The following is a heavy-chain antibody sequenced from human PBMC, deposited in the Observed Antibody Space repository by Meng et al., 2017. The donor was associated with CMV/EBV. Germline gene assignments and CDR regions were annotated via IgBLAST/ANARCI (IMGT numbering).Heavy chain of an antibody. Sequence: ASVKVSCKASGYTFIDYYMHWVRQAPGQGLEWMGWINPNSGGTNYAQKFQGRVTMTRDTSISTAYMELSRLRSDDTAVYYCAREAEGKQYQLPTGYWGQGTLVTVSS. J-gene: IGHJ4*02. CDR3: AREAEGKQYQLPTGY. CDR1: GYTFIDYY. CDR2: INPNSGGT. V-gene: IGHV1-2*02. D-gene: IGHD2-2*01.